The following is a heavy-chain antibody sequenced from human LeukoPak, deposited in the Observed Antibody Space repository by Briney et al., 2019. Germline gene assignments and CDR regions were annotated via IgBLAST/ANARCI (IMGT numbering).Heavy chain of an antibody. CDR2: ISASRSTI. Sequence: GGSLRLSCAAFGFPFSNYGMHWVRQAPGKGLEWVSYISASRSTIYHVDSLKGRFTISRDNAENSLYLQLNNLRVEDTAIYYCARAATTMIVALDNWGQGTLVTVSS. J-gene: IGHJ4*02. D-gene: IGHD3-22*01. CDR3: ARAATTMIVALDN. V-gene: IGHV3-48*01. CDR1: GFPFSNYG.